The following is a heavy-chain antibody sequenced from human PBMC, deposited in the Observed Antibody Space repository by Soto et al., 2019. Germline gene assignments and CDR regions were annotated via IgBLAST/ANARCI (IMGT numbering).Heavy chain of an antibody. D-gene: IGHD3-3*01. CDR2: ISAYNGNT. J-gene: IGHJ4*02. Sequence: ALVKGAWKAAGYALTSDGVSWVRQTPGQGLEWMGWISAYNGNTNYAQKLQGRVTMTTDTSTSTAYMELRSLRSDDTAVYYCARAYYDFWSGYYSFDYWGQGTLVTVSS. CDR3: ARAYYDFWSGYYSFDY. V-gene: IGHV1-18*01. CDR1: GYALTSDG.